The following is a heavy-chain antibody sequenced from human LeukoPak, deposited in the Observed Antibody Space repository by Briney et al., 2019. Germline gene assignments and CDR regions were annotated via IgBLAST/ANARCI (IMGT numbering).Heavy chain of an antibody. V-gene: IGHV1-2*02. CDR2: INPHSGGT. D-gene: IGHD2-2*01. CDR1: GYTFTGYY. CDR3: ARDVGEYCSSTNCYASHY. Sequence: GASVKVSCKASGYTFTGYYIHWVRQAPGQGLECMGWINPHSGGTNYAQKFQGGVTMTRDTSITTAYMELSSLRSDDTAVYYCARDVGEYCSSTNCYASHYWGQGTLVTVSS. J-gene: IGHJ4*02.